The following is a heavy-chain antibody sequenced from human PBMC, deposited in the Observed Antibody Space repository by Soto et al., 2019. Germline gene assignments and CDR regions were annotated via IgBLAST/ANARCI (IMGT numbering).Heavy chain of an antibody. CDR3: AKDRGVVPAAMAIPFDY. Sequence: GGSLRLSCAASGFTFSSYAMSWVRQAPGKGLEWVSAISGSGGSTYYADSVKGRFTISRDNSKNTLYLQMNSLRAEDTAVYYCAKDRGVVPAAMAIPFDYWGQGTLVTVSS. D-gene: IGHD2-2*01. CDR2: ISGSGGST. CDR1: GFTFSSYA. J-gene: IGHJ4*02. V-gene: IGHV3-23*01.